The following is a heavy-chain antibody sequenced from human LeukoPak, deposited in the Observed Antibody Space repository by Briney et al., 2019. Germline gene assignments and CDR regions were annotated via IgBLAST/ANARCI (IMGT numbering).Heavy chain of an antibody. Sequence: GGSLRLSCAASGFTFSSYEMNWVRQAPGKGLEWVSYISSSGSTIYYADSVKGRFTISRDNAKNSLYLQMNSLRAEDTAVYYCARGVVVTGDAFDIWGQGTMVTVSS. J-gene: IGHJ3*02. V-gene: IGHV3-48*03. CDR2: ISSSGSTI. CDR3: ARGVVVTGDAFDI. D-gene: IGHD2-21*02. CDR1: GFTFSSYE.